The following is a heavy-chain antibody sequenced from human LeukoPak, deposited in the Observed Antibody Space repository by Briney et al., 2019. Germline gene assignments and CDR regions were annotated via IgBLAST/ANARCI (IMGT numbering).Heavy chain of an antibody. D-gene: IGHD2-2*01. CDR1: GFTFSSYV. J-gene: IGHJ6*04. CDR2: ISSNGGST. CDR3: VLSWSSTSPDSDHYYGMDV. V-gene: IGHV3-64D*06. Sequence: GGSLRLSCSASGFTFSSYVMHWVRQAPGKGLEYVTAISSNGGSTYYADSVKGRFTISRDNSKNTLYLQMSSLRAEDTAVYYCVLSWSSTSPDSDHYYGMDVWGKGTTVTVSS.